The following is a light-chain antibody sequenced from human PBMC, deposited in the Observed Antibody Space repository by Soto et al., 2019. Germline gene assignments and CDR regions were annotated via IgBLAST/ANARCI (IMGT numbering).Light chain of an antibody. CDR3: QHYNSYSEA. CDR1: QSVGIK. V-gene: IGKV3-15*01. Sequence: EIVMTQSPATLSVSPGERATLSCRASQSVGIKVTWYQQKPGQAPRLLMYGPSTRATGIPARFSGSGSGTDFTLTISSLQPDDFATYYCQHYNSYSEAFGQGTKVDIK. CDR2: GPS. J-gene: IGKJ1*01.